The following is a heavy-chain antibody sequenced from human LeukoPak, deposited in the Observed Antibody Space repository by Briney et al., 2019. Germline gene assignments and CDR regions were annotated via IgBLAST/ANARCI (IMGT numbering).Heavy chain of an antibody. Sequence: GGSLRLSCAASGFTFTTYSMNWVRQAPGKGLEWVSSIGTSRKYIYYADSVKGRFSISRDNARNSLYLQMNSLRAEDTAVYYCARDIGANRISLGFYIWGQGTVVTVSS. CDR2: IGTSRKYI. J-gene: IGHJ3*02. CDR1: GFTFTTYS. D-gene: IGHD5-12*01. V-gene: IGHV3-21*01. CDR3: ARDIGANRISLGFYI.